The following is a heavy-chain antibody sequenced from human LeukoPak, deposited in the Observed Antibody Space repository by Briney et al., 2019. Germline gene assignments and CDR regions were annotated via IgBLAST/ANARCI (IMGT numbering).Heavy chain of an antibody. V-gene: IGHV3-11*04. CDR1: GFTFSDYY. D-gene: IGHD3-10*01. Sequence: GGSLRLSCAGSGFTFSDYYMSWIRQAPGKGLEWVSYISSSGSTIYYADSVKRRFTISRDNAKSSLYLQMNSLRAEDTAVYYCARAYYYYGSGSYPGYWGQGTLVTVSS. CDR3: ARAYYYYGSGSYPGY. CDR2: ISSSGSTI. J-gene: IGHJ4*02.